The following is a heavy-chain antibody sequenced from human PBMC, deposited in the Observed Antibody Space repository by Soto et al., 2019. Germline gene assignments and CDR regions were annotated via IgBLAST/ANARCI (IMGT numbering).Heavy chain of an antibody. CDR3: ARERGGCSSTSCPQRRYYYYGMDV. J-gene: IGHJ6*02. D-gene: IGHD2-2*01. CDR2: INPNSGGT. CDR1: GYTFTGYY. Sequence: ASVKVSCKASGYTFTGYYMHWVRQAPGQGLEWMGWINPNSGGTNYAQKFQGRVTMTRDTSISTAYMELSGLRSDDTAVYYCARERGGCSSTSCPQRRYYYYGMDVWGQGTTVTVSS. V-gene: IGHV1-2*02.